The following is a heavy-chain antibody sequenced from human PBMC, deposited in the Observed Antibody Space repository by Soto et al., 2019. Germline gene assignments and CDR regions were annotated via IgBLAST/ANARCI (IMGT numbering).Heavy chain of an antibody. D-gene: IGHD2-8*01. CDR1: GFNFRDFW. J-gene: IGHJ4*02. Sequence: EVQLVESGGGLVQPGGSLRLSCAVSGFNFRDFWMSWVRQAPGKGLEWVANIKQDGSEKYYVDSVKGRFTVSRDNAKNPLYLQMNSLRAEDTAMYYCARRNFGVLTDYWGPGTLVTVAS. CDR3: ARRNFGVLTDY. V-gene: IGHV3-7*03. CDR2: IKQDGSEK.